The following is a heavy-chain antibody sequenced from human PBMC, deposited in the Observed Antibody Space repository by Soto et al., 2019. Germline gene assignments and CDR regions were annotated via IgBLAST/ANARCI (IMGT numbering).Heavy chain of an antibody. CDR2: LYDVDGS. Sequence: DVQLVESGGGLIQPGESLRLSCSASGLTISGKKYVAWVRQAPGKGLEWVSALYDVDGSFYADSVKGRFTTSSDSSKTTVYLQMNDLRPDDTAVYYCATWHEREHAYDVWGQGTTATVSS. V-gene: IGHV3-53*01. CDR1: GLTISGKKY. CDR3: ATWHEREHAYDV. D-gene: IGHD1-1*01. J-gene: IGHJ3*01.